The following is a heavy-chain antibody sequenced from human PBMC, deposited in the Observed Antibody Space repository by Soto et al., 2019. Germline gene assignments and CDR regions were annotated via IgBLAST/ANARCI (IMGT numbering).Heavy chain of an antibody. J-gene: IGHJ3*02. CDR2: IDPSGGST. D-gene: IGHD1-26*01. V-gene: IGHV1-46*01. Sequence: QVQLVQSRAEVKKPGASVKVSCKASGYTFTASYMHWVRQAPGQGLEWMGIIDPSGGSTSYSQKFQGRVTMTRDTSTSTVYMELNSLRSEDTAVFYCARDSGHYYRSDAFDKWGQGIMVTVSS. CDR1: GYTFTASY. CDR3: ARDSGHYYRSDAFDK.